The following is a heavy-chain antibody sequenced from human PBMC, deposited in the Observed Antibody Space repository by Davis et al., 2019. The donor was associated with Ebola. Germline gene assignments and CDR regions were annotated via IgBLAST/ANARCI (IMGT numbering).Heavy chain of an antibody. CDR2: IIGSGGSS. Sequence: GGSLRLSCAASGFTFTSYAMSWVRQAPGKGLEWVSLIIGSGGSSYYADSVRGRFAISRDNSKNTVSLHLTSLRAEDTAIYYCAKDLSALLVPGNYYYAMDVWGQGTTVTVS. V-gene: IGHV3-23*01. CDR1: GFTFTSYA. J-gene: IGHJ6*02. CDR3: AKDLSALLVPGNYYYAMDV. D-gene: IGHD3-3*01.